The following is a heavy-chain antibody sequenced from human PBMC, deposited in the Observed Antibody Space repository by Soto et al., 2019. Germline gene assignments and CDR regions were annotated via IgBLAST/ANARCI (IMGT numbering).Heavy chain of an antibody. CDR1: GFTFSSYE. J-gene: IGHJ4*02. CDR2: ISDSGHTI. D-gene: IGHD6-19*01. V-gene: IGHV3-48*03. Sequence: EVRLVESGGALVQPGGSLRRSCAASGFTFSSYEMTWVRQAPGRGLEWVSYISDSGHTIHYGDSVKGRFTVSRDNAKNSLHLQMNSLTVEDTAVYYCARIGAGGWDVPFDFWGQGTLVTVSS. CDR3: ARIGAGGWDVPFDF.